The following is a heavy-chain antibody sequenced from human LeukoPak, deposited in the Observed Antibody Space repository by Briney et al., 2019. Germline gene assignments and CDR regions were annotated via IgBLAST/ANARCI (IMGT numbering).Heavy chain of an antibody. CDR3: ARRGSSYGISGANWFDP. CDR1: DSSFPNYC. Sequence: GESLKISYQPSDSSFPNYCIGWVRPMPGKGLEWMGIIYPGDSDTRYSPSFQGQVTISADKSISTAYLQWSSLKAADTAMYYCARRGSSYGISGANWFDPWGQGTLVTVSS. CDR2: IYPGDSDT. D-gene: IGHD5-18*01. V-gene: IGHV5-51*01. J-gene: IGHJ5*02.